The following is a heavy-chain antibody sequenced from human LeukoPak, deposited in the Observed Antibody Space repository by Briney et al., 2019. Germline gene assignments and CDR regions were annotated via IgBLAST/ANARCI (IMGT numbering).Heavy chain of an antibody. Sequence: SDTLSLICTVSGGSISGYYWNWIRQPPGKGLEWIGYIYYSGSANYNPSLKSRVSISLDTSKTQFSLNLTSVTAADTAVYYCAKQGYYGPFVYWGQGALVTVSS. CDR1: GGSISGYY. J-gene: IGHJ4*02. V-gene: IGHV4-59*08. CDR3: AKQGYYGPFVY. D-gene: IGHD3-10*01. CDR2: IYYSGSA.